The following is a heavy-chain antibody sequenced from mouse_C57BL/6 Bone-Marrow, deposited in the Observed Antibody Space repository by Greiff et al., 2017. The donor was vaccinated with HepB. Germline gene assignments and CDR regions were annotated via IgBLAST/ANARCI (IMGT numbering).Heavy chain of an antibody. Sequence: VQLQQSGSELRSPGSSVKLSCKDFDSEVFPIAYMSWVRQKPGHGFEWIGGILPSIGSTIYGEKFEDKARLDADTLSNTAYLELNLLTSEDSAIYYCARHYGSSFYWYFDVWGTGTTVTVSS. CDR2: ILPSIGST. J-gene: IGHJ1*03. CDR3: ARHYGSSFYWYFDV. CDR1: DSEVFPIAY. V-gene: IGHV15-2*01. D-gene: IGHD1-1*01.